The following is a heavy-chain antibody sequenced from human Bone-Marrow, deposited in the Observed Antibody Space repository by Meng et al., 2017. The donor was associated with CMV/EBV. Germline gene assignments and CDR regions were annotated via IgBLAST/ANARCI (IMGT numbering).Heavy chain of an antibody. Sequence: LSLTCAASGFTFSSYEMNWVRQAPGKGLEWVSYISSSGSITKYLDSLKGRFTISRDNAKNSLFLQMNSLTVEDTAVYYCARDSSAVHNWLDSWGQGTLVTVSS. V-gene: IGHV3-48*03. J-gene: IGHJ5*01. D-gene: IGHD1-26*01. CDR2: ISSSGSIT. CDR1: GFTFSSYE. CDR3: ARDSSAVHNWLDS.